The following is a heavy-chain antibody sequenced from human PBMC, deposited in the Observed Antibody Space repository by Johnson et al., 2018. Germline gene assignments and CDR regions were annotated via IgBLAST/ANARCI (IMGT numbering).Heavy chain of an antibody. D-gene: IGHD5-24*01. CDR1: GFTFSTYT. J-gene: IGHJ1*01. CDR2: IPITSAFI. Sequence: VQLVQSGGGLVQPGGSLRLSSSASGFTFSTYTLNWVRQAPVLGLEWVSSIPITSAFIFYAYSVKGRFTISRDNAKNSLYLQMNTLRAEDTAVYYCARDWEEMATITRYFQHWGQGTLVTVSS. V-gene: IGHV3-21*01. CDR3: ARDWEEMATITRYFQH.